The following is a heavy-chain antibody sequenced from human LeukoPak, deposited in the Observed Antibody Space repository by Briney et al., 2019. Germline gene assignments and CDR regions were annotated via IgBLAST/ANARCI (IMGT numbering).Heavy chain of an antibody. CDR3: AKDRAAASYFDY. Sequence: GGSLRLSCAASGFTFSSYGMHWVRQAPGKGLEWVAVISYDGSNKYYADSVKGRFTISRDNSKNTLYLQMNSLRAEDSAVYYCAKDRAAASYFDYWGQGTLVTVSS. J-gene: IGHJ4*02. CDR1: GFTFSSYG. V-gene: IGHV3-30*18. CDR2: ISYDGSNK. D-gene: IGHD6-13*01.